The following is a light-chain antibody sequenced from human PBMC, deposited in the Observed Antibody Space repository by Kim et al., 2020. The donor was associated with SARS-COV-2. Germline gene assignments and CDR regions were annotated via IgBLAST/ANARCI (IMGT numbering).Light chain of an antibody. V-gene: IGLV3-19*01. CDR1: SLRSYY. Sequence: SSELPQDPAVSVALGQTVRITCQGDSLRSYYASWYQQKPGQAPVLVIYGKNNRHSGIPDRFSGSSSGNTASLTITGAQAEDEADYYCNSRDSSGNHLVFG. J-gene: IGLJ3*02. CDR3: NSRDSSGNHLV. CDR2: GKN.